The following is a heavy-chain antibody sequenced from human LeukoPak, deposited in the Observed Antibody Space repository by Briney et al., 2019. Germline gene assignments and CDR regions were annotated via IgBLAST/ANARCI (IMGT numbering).Heavy chain of an antibody. CDR3: ARGPLTDV. CDR1: GGSFSGYY. V-gene: IGHV4-34*01. J-gene: IGHJ6*02. D-gene: IGHD3-9*01. Sequence: SETLSLTCAVYGGSFSGYYWSWIRQPPGKGLEWIGEINHSGSTNYNPSLKSRVTISVDTSKNQFPLKLSSVTAADTAVYYCARGPLTDVWGQGTTVTVSS. CDR2: INHSGST.